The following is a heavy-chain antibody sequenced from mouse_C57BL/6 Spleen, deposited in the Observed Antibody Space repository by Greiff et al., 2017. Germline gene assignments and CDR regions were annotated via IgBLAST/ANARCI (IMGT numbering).Heavy chain of an antibody. V-gene: IGHV1-18*01. CDR3: ARGGYDYDGDWYFDV. CDR1: GYTFTDYN. J-gene: IGHJ1*03. CDR2: INPNNGGT. Sequence: VQLQQSGPELVKPGASVKIPCKASGYTFTDYNMDWVKQSHGKSLEWIGDINPNNGGTISNQKFKGKATLTVDKSSSTAYMELRSLTSEDTAVYYCARGGYDYDGDWYFDVWGTGTTVTVSS. D-gene: IGHD2-4*01.